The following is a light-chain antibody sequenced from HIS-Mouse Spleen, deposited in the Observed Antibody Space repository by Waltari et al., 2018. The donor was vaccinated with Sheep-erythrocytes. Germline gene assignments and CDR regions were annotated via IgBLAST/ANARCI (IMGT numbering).Light chain of an antibody. V-gene: IGKV3-20*01. CDR2: GAS. CDR3: QQYGSSPLFT. CDR1: QSASSSY. Sequence: EIVLTQSPGTRSLSPGERATLSCRASQSASSSYLAWYQQKPGQAPRLLIYGASSRATGIPARFSGSGSGTDFALTISRLEPEDFAVYYCQQYGSSPLFTFGPGTKVDIK. J-gene: IGKJ3*01.